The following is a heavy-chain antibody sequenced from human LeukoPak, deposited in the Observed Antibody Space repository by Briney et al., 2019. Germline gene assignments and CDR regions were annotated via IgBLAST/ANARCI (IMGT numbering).Heavy chain of an antibody. CDR2: LSGSGGGT. Sequence: GGSLRLSCAASGFTFSSYSMNWVRQAPGKGLEWVSALSGSGGGTYYADSVKGRFTISRDNSKNTLYLQMNSLRAEDTAVYYCAKRGRLGRAFDIWGQETMVTVSS. V-gene: IGHV3-23*01. D-gene: IGHD7-27*01. J-gene: IGHJ3*02. CDR1: GFTFSSYS. CDR3: AKRGRLGRAFDI.